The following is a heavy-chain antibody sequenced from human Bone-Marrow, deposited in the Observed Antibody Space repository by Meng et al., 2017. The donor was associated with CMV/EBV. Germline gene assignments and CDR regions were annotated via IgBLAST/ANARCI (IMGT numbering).Heavy chain of an antibody. CDR1: GFTFSNYW. Sequence: GESLKISCAASGFTFSNYWMHWVRQAPGKGLVWVSRINSDGSITNYADSVKGRFTISRDNAQNTLHLQMNSLRAEDTAVYFCARAQFDPWGQGTLVTVSS. V-gene: IGHV3-74*01. J-gene: IGHJ5*02. CDR3: ARAQFDP. CDR2: INSDGSIT.